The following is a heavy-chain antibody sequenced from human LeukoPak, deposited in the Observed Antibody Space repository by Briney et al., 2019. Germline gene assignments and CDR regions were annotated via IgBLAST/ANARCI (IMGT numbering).Heavy chain of an antibody. J-gene: IGHJ4*02. D-gene: IGHD3-10*01. Sequence: SGRSLRLSCAASGFTFSNYGMHWVRQAPGKGLEWVAVISYDGSNKYYADSVKGRFTISIDNSKNTLYLQINSLRAEDTAVYYCAKVSRYYGSGSYYRDGEFDYWGQGTLVTVSS. CDR3: AKVSRYYGSGSYYRDGEFDY. CDR1: GFTFSNYG. V-gene: IGHV3-30*18. CDR2: ISYDGSNK.